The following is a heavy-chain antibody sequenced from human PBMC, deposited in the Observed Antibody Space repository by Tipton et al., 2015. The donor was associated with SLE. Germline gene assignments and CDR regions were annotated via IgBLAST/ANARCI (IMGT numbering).Heavy chain of an antibody. V-gene: IGHV3-23*03. D-gene: IGHD6-19*01. Sequence: GSLRLSCAASGFTFSNYVMSWVRQAPGKGLEWVSLTYSSGTTYYSDSVKGRFTISRDNSKNTLYLQMNSLRAEDTAVYYCARYFPAGLYSSGWSWGQGTLVTVSS. CDR1: GFTFSNYV. CDR2: TYSSGTT. J-gene: IGHJ5*02. CDR3: ARYFPAGLYSSGWS.